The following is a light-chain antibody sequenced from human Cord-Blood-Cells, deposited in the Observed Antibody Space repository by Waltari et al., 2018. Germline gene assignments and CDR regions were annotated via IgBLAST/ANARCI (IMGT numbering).Light chain of an antibody. CDR2: YDS. V-gene: IGLV3-21*04. Sequence: SYVLTQPPSVSVAPGTTARITCWGNNIGSKSVHWYQQKPGQAPVLVIYYDSDRPSGIPERFSGSNSGNTATLTISRVEAGDEADYYCQVWDSSSDHVVFGGGTKLTVL. CDR3: QVWDSSSDHVV. J-gene: IGLJ2*01. CDR1: NIGSKS.